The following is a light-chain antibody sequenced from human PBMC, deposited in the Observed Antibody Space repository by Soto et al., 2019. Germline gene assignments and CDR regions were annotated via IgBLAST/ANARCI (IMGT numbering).Light chain of an antibody. CDR3: LLSYSGAWV. V-gene: IGLV7-46*01. CDR1: TGAVTSGHY. Sequence: QAVVTQEPSLTVSPGGTVTLTCGSSTGAVTSGHYPYWFQQKPGQAPRTLIYYTGNKHSWTPARSSGSLLGGKAALTLSGAQHEDEAEYYCLLSYSGAWVFGGGTQLTVL. CDR2: YTG. J-gene: IGLJ3*02.